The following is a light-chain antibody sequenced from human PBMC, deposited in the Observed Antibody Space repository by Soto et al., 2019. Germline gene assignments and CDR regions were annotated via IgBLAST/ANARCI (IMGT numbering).Light chain of an antibody. CDR2: EVS. CDR3: SSYSISTAYL. Sequence: QSVLTQPASVSGAPGPSITISCTGNSRDGGGYDYVSWYQLHPGKAPKLMVFEVSNRPSGVSYRFSGSKSGNTASLTISGLQAEDEADYFCSSYSISTAYLFGTGTKATV. J-gene: IGLJ1*01. CDR1: SRDGGGYDY. V-gene: IGLV2-14*01.